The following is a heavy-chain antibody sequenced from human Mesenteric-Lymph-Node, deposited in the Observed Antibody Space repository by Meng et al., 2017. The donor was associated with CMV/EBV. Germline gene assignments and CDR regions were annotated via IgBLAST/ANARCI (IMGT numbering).Heavy chain of an antibody. V-gene: IGHV3-7*01. J-gene: IGHJ4*02. D-gene: IGHD5-12*01. Sequence: GSLRLSCGGSGFTFSSHWMIWVRQPPGKGLEWVANIKEDGTTEFYEDSVKGRFTISRDNSKNSLFLQMNSLRVEDTAVYYCARGPDIGAFWGQGTLVTVSS. CDR1: GFTFSSHW. CDR3: ARGPDIGAF. CDR2: IKEDGTTE.